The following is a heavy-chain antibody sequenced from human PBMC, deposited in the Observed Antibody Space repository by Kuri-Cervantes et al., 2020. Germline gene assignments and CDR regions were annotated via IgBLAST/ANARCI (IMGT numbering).Heavy chain of an antibody. J-gene: IGHJ6*02. D-gene: IGHD6-13*01. CDR1: GFSLSTSGVG. Sequence: SGPTLVKPTQTLTLTCTFSGFSLSTSGVGVGWIRQPPGKALEWLALIYWDDDKRYSPSLKSRLTITKDTSKNQVVLTMANMDPVYTATYYCARHVTYSSSWYDYYYGMDVWGQGTTVTVSS. CDR3: ARHVTYSSSWYDYYYGMDV. V-gene: IGHV2-5*02. CDR2: IYWDDDK.